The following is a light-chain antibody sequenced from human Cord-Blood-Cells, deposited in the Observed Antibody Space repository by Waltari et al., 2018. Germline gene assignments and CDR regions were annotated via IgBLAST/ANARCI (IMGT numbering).Light chain of an antibody. J-gene: IGKJ4*01. V-gene: IGKV3-11*01. Sequence: EIVLTQSPATLSLSPGERATLSCRASQSVSSYLAWYQRKPGQAPRLRIYDASNRSTGIRARFSGSGSRTDFTLTNSSLEPEDFAVYYCQQRSNWPRALTFGGGTRVEIK. CDR2: DAS. CDR3: QQRSNWPRALT. CDR1: QSVSSY.